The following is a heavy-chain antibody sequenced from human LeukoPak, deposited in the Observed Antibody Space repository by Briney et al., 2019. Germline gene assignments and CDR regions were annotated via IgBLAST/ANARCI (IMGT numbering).Heavy chain of an antibody. V-gene: IGHV3-53*01. CDR3: ARDSGPGVRGSYYYGMDV. D-gene: IGHD3-10*01. CDR1: GFTVSSNY. J-gene: IGHJ6*04. CDR2: IYSGGST. Sequence: GGSLRLSCAASGFTVSSNYMSWVCQAPGKGLEWVSVIYSGGSTYYADSVKGRFTISRDNSKNTLYLQMNSLRAEDTAVYYCARDSGPGVRGSYYYGMDVWGKGTTVTVSS.